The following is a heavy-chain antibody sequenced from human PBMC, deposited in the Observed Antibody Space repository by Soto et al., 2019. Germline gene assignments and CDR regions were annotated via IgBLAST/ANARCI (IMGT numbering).Heavy chain of an antibody. Sequence: ASVKVSCKASGYTFTGYYMHWVRQAPGQGLEWMGWINPNSGGTNYAQKFQGRVTMTRDTSISTAYMELSRLRSDDTAVYYCAKDVDIVATIPYYGMDVWGQGTTVTAP. D-gene: IGHD5-12*01. V-gene: IGHV1-2*02. J-gene: IGHJ6*02. CDR3: AKDVDIVATIPYYGMDV. CDR2: INPNSGGT. CDR1: GYTFTGYY.